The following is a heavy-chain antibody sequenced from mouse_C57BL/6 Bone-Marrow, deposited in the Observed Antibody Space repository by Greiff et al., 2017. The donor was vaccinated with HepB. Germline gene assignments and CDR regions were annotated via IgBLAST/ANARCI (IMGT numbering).Heavy chain of an antibody. CDR3: TRGLRKIY. CDR2: IDPENGDT. CDR1: GFNIKDDY. Sequence: EVQVVESGAELVRPGASVKLSCTASGFNIKDDYMHWVKQRPEQGLEWIGWIDPENGDTEYASKFQGKATITADTSSNTAYLQLSSLTSEDTAVYYCTRGLRKIYWGQGTTLTVSS. D-gene: IGHD1-1*01. J-gene: IGHJ2*01. V-gene: IGHV14-4*01.